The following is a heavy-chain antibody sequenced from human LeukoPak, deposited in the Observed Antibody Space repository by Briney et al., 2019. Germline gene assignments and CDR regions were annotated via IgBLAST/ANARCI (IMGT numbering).Heavy chain of an antibody. J-gene: IGHJ3*02. V-gene: IGHV1-58*02. CDR3: AADYGSGSEFAFDI. CDR2: IVVGSGNT. Sequence: SVKVSCKASGSTFTSSAMQWARQARGQRLEWIGWIVVGSGNTNYAQKFQERVTITRDMSTSTAYMELSSLRSEDTAVYYCAADYGSGSEFAFDIWGQGTMVTVSS. CDR1: GSTFTSSA. D-gene: IGHD3-10*01.